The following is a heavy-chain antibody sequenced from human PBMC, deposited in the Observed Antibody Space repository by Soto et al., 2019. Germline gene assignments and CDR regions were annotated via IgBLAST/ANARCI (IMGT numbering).Heavy chain of an antibody. CDR1: GGSISSSSYY. V-gene: IGHV4-39*01. CDR3: ARTHYGSGDPGGMDV. CDR2: IYYSGST. Sequence: PSETLSLTCTVSGGSISSSSYYWGWIRQPPGKGLEWIGSIYYSGSTYYNPSLKSRVTISVDTSKNQFSLKLSSVTAADTAVYYCARTHYGSGDPGGMDVWGQGTTVTVSS. J-gene: IGHJ6*02. D-gene: IGHD3-10*01.